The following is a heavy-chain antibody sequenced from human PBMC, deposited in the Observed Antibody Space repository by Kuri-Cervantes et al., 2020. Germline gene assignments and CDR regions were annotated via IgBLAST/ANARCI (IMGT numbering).Heavy chain of an antibody. V-gene: IGHV3-23*01. D-gene: IGHD2-8*01. Sequence: LSLTCAASGFTFSSYAMSWVRQAPGKGLEWVSAISGSGGSTYYADSVKGRFTISRDNSKNTLYLQMNSLRAEDTAVYYCARGLRVMAYFDYWVQGTLVTVSS. J-gene: IGHJ4*02. CDR2: ISGSGGST. CDR1: GFTFSSYA. CDR3: ARGLRVMAYFDY.